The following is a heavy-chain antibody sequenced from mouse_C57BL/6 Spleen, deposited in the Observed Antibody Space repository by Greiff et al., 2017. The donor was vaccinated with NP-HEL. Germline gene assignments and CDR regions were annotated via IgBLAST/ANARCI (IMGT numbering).Heavy chain of an antibody. J-gene: IGHJ3*01. D-gene: IGHD2-5*01. CDR3: ARTDSNCEGFAY. CDR1: GYTFTSYW. V-gene: IGHV1-55*01. Sequence: QVQLQQSGAELVKPGASVKMSCKASGYTFTSYWITWVKQRPGQGLEWIGDIYPGSGSTNYNEKFKSKATLTVDTSSSTAYMQLSSLTSEDAAVYYCARTDSNCEGFAYWGQGTLVTVAA. CDR2: IYPGSGST.